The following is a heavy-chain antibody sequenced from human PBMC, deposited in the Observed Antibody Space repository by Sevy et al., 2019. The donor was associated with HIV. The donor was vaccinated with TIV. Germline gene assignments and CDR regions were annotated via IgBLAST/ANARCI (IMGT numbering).Heavy chain of an antibody. V-gene: IGHV3-7*03. CDR3: WRYGDYALDV. D-gene: IGHD4-17*01. Sequence: GGSLRLSCAASGFTFRNYWMTWVRQAPGKGLEWVANINQDGSEKYYVDSLKGRFTVSRDNAKNSLYLQMNSLRAEDTAVYYCWRYGDYALDVWGQGTTVTVSS. CDR2: INQDGSEK. J-gene: IGHJ6*02. CDR1: GFTFRNYW.